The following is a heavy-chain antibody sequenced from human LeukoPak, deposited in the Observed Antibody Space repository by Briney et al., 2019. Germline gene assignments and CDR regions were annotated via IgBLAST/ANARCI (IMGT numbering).Heavy chain of an antibody. CDR3: ARVGDAGAIDY. J-gene: IGHJ4*02. CDR1: GFTFSSYA. CDR2: ISYDGSNK. Sequence: PGGSLRLSCAASGFTFSSYAMHWVRQAPGKGLEWVAVISYDGSNKYYADSVKGRFTTSRDNSKNTMYLQMNSLRAEDTAVYYCARVGDAGAIDYWGQGTLVTVSS. D-gene: IGHD2-21*01. V-gene: IGHV3-30-3*01.